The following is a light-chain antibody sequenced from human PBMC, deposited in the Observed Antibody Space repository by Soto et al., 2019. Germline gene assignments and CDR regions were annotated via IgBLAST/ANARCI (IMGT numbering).Light chain of an antibody. CDR2: GTS. J-gene: IGKJ1*01. CDR1: QSVSTN. V-gene: IGKV3-15*01. CDR3: QQYNNWPRT. Sequence: EIVMTQSPAVLSVSPGERATLSCRGSQSVSTNLAWYQQKPGQAPSLLIYGTSTRATGIPARFSGSGSGTEFTLTISSLQSEDFAVYYCQQYNNWPRTFGQGTKVEIK.